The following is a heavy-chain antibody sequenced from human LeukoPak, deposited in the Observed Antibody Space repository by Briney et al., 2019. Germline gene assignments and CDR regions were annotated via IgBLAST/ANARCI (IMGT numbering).Heavy chain of an antibody. CDR2: IWFDGSRK. V-gene: IGHV3-33*08. D-gene: IGHD6-19*01. J-gene: IGHJ4*02. CDR3: ARSNGGVPIGGGHSSGWADY. CDR1: GFTVSSYA. Sequence: GGSLRLSCAASGFTVSSYAMTWVRQAPGKGLEWVAHIWFDGSRKYYTDSVKGRFTISRDDSKDTMYLQMNSLREEDTALYYCARSNGGVPIGGGHSSGWADYWGQGTLVTVSS.